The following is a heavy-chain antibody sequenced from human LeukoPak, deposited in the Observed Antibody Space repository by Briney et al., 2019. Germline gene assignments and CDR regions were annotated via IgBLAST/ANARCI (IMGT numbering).Heavy chain of an antibody. Sequence: SETLSLTCTVSGGSLSSYYWSWIRQPPGKGLEWIGYIYYSGSTNYNPSLKSRVTISVDTSKNQFSLKLSSVTAADTAVYYCATLGSGRPLDYWGQGTLVTVSS. CDR2: IYYSGST. D-gene: IGHD3-10*02. CDR3: ATLGSGRPLDY. J-gene: IGHJ4*02. CDR1: GGSLSSYY. V-gene: IGHV4-59*01.